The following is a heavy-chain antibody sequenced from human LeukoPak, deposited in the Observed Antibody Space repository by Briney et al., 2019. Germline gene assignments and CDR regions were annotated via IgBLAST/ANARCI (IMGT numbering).Heavy chain of an antibody. Sequence: PGGSLRLSCAASGFTFSKYNMNWFRQDPGQKLEWVSAISSSSSYIYYEDSVKGRFTISRDTAENSLYLQMNTLTAADKAVYYCARDRSVSSGGVRWFDPWGQGTLVTVSS. D-gene: IGHD6-19*01. CDR3: ARDRSVSSGGVRWFDP. CDR1: GFTFSKYN. J-gene: IGHJ5*02. V-gene: IGHV3-21*01. CDR2: ISSSSSYI.